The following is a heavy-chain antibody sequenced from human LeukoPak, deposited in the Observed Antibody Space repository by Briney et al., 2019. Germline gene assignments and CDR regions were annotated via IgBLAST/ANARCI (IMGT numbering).Heavy chain of an antibody. CDR3: ARHWRCGSSVCYGFVDY. D-gene: IGHD2-2*01. Sequence: GESLKISCKGSGYIFTSYWIGWVRQMPGKGLEWMGIIYPDDSDTRYSPSFQGQVTISADKSINTAYLQWSSPKASDTALYYCARHWRCGSSVCYGFVDYWGQGTLVTVSS. CDR2: IYPDDSDT. CDR1: GYIFTSYW. V-gene: IGHV5-51*01. J-gene: IGHJ4*02.